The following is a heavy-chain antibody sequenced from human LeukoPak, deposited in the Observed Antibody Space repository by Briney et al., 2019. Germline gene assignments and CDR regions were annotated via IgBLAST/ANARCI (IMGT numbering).Heavy chain of an antibody. CDR3: AKAAPYYYDSSGSYYFDY. Sequence: PSETLSLTCTVSGGSISSSTYYWGWLRQPPGKGLEWIGSIYYRGNSYYNPSLKSRVTISVDTSKNHFSLKLRSVTAADTAVYYCAKAAPYYYDSSGSYYFDYWGQGTLVTVSS. D-gene: IGHD3-22*01. CDR2: IYYRGNS. J-gene: IGHJ4*02. V-gene: IGHV4-39*07. CDR1: GGSISSSTYY.